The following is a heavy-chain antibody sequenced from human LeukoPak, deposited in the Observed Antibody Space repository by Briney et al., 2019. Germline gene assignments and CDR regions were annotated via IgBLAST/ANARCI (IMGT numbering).Heavy chain of an antibody. CDR3: AKGQYYYDSSGPSGY. D-gene: IGHD3-22*01. Sequence: GRSLRLSCAASGFTFSSYGMHWVRQAPGKGLEWVAVISYDGSNKYYADSVKGRFTISRDNSKNTLYLQMNSLRAEDTAVYYYAKGQYYYDSSGPSGYWGQGTLVTVSS. CDR2: ISYDGSNK. V-gene: IGHV3-30*18. CDR1: GFTFSSYG. J-gene: IGHJ4*02.